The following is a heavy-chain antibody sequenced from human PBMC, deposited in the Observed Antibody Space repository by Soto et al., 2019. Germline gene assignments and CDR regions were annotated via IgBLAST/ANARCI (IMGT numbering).Heavy chain of an antibody. J-gene: IGHJ6*03. CDR3: ARDRYVYNMDV. CDR2: IFYSGGRGST. V-gene: IGHV4-61*08. Sequence: QVQLQESGPGLVKPSETLSLTCTVSGGSVSSGDFYWSWIRQPPEKGLEWIGYIFYSGGRGSTKYNPSLEGRVTISVDTSTNQFSLKLSSVTAADTAVYYCARDRYVYNMDVWGQGTTVTVSS. CDR1: GGSVSSGDFY. D-gene: IGHD3-16*02.